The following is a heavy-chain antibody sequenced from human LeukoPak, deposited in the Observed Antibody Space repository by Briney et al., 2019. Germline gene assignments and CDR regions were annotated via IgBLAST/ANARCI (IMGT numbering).Heavy chain of an antibody. CDR1: GFSLSTSGMC. Sequence: SGPALVKPTQTLTLTCTFSGFSLSTSGMCVSWIRQPPGKALEWLARIDWDDDKYYSTSLKTRLTISKDTSKNQVVLTMTNMDPVDTATYYCARMPPATSTGKNPDGYFDLWGRGTLVTVSS. J-gene: IGHJ2*01. V-gene: IGHV2-70*11. D-gene: IGHD1-1*01. CDR2: IDWDDDK. CDR3: ARMPPATSTGKNPDGYFDL.